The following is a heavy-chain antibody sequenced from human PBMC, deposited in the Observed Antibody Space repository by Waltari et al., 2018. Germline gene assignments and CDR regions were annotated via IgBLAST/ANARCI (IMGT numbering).Heavy chain of an antibody. D-gene: IGHD6-19*01. CDR1: GGSISRSY. V-gene: IGHV4-59*01. CDR3: ARGKGGAGDAFDI. Sequence: QVQLQESGPGLVKPSETLSLTCTVSGGSISRSYWSWIRQPPGKGLEWIGYIYYSGSTNYNPSLKSRVTISVDTSKNQFSLKLSSVTAADTAVYYCARGKGGAGDAFDIWGQGTMVTVSS. J-gene: IGHJ3*02. CDR2: IYYSGST.